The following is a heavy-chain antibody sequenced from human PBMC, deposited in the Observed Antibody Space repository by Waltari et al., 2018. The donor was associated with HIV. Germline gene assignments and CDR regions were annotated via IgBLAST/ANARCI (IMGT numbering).Heavy chain of an antibody. CDR1: GGTFSSYA. V-gene: IGHV1-69*04. J-gene: IGHJ4*02. CDR2: IIPILGIA. D-gene: IGHD3-22*01. CDR3: ASHGDSSAIDGY. Sequence: QVQLVQSGAEVKKPGSSVKVSCKASGGTFSSYAISWVRQAPGQGLGWMGRIIPILGIANYAQKFQGRVTITADKSTSTAYMELSSLRSEDTAVYYCASHGDSSAIDGYWGQGTLVTVSS.